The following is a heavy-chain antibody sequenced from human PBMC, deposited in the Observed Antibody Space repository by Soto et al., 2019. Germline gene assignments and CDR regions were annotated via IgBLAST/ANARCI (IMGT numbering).Heavy chain of an antibody. J-gene: IGHJ5*02. D-gene: IGHD5-18*01. Sequence: QVQLVQSGAEVKKPGSSVKVSCKASGGTFSSYAISWVRQAPGQGLEWMGGIIPISGTANYAQTFQGRVTITADESTSTAYMELSSLSSEDTAVYYCARAVNSYGYSGWFDPWGQGSLVTVSS. V-gene: IGHV1-69*01. CDR3: ARAVNSYGYSGWFDP. CDR2: IIPISGTA. CDR1: GGTFSSYA.